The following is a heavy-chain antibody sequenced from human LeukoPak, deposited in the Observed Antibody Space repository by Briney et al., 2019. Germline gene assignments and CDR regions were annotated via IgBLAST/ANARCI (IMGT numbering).Heavy chain of an antibody. V-gene: IGHV3-7*01. CDR1: GFTFSSYS. Sequence: GGSLRLSCAASGFTFSSYSMNWVRQAPGKGLEWVANIKQDGSEKYYVDSVKGRFTISRDNATNSLYLQMNSLRAEDSAVYYCARVPSVEAPAGSFDPWGQGTLVTVSS. CDR2: IKQDGSEK. J-gene: IGHJ5*02. CDR3: ARVPSVEAPAGSFDP. D-gene: IGHD6-13*01.